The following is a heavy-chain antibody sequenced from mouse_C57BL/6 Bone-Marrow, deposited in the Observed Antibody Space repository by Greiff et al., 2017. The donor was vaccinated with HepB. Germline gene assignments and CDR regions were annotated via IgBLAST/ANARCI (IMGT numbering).Heavy chain of an antibody. V-gene: IGHV5-12*01. CDR3: ARHWEVWSKPYWYFDV. D-gene: IGHD2-10*02. CDR2: ISNGGGST. Sequence: EVKVVESGGGLVQPGGSLKLSCAASGFTFSDYYMYWVRQTPEKRLEWVAYISNGGGSTYYPDTVEGRFTISRDNAKNTLYLQMSRLKSEDTAMYYCARHWEVWSKPYWYFDVWGTGTTVTVSS. J-gene: IGHJ1*03. CDR1: GFTFSDYY.